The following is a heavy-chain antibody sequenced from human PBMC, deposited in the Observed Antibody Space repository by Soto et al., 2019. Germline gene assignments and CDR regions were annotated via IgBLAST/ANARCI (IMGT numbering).Heavy chain of an antibody. J-gene: IGHJ6*02. Sequence: GGSLRLSCSASGFTFSSYAMHWVRQAPGKGLEYVSAISSNGGSTYYADSVRGRFTISRDNSKNTLYLQMSSLRAEDTAVYYCVKDFSAGRVWFGESDGMDVWGQGTTVTVSS. CDR3: VKDFSAGRVWFGESDGMDV. CDR1: GFTFSSYA. CDR2: ISSNGGST. D-gene: IGHD3-10*01. V-gene: IGHV3-64D*08.